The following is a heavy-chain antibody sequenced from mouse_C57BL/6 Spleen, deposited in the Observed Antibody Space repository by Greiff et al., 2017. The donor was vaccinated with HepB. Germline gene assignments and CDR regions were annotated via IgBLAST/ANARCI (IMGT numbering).Heavy chain of an antibody. CDR1: GFTFSSYA. Sequence: DVQLVESGGGLVKPGGSLKLSCAASGFTFSSYAMSWVRQTPEKRLEWVATISDGGSYTYYPDNVKGRFTISRDNAKNNLYLQMSHLKSENTAMYYCAREDYSNYGWFAYWGQGTLVTVSA. V-gene: IGHV5-4*01. CDR2: ISDGGSYT. CDR3: AREDYSNYGWFAY. J-gene: IGHJ3*01. D-gene: IGHD2-5*01.